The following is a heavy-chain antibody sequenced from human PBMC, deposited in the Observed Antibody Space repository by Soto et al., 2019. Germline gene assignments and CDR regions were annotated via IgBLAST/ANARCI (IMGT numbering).Heavy chain of an antibody. Sequence: GGSLRLSCAASGFKFSNYAMSWVRQAPGKGLEWVSLISATGGGTYYADSVKGRFTISRDNSHNTLYPQVHSLTAEDTAVYYCAKDRRAGGNSAFYFDFWGQGAQVTVSS. CDR2: ISATGGGT. CDR1: GFKFSNYA. V-gene: IGHV3-23*01. D-gene: IGHD3-16*01. J-gene: IGHJ4*02. CDR3: AKDRRAGGNSAFYFDF.